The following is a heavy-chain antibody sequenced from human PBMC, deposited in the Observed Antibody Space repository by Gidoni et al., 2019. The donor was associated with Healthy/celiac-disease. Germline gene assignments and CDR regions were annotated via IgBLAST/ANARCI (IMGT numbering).Heavy chain of an antibody. CDR3: AKDEGDIVVVPAAMPADY. J-gene: IGHJ4*02. CDR2: ISYDGSNK. Sequence: QVQLVESGGGVVQPGRSLRLYCAASGFTFSSYGMHWVRQAPGKGLEWVAVISYDGSNKYYADSVKGRFTISRDNSKNTLYLQMNSLRAEDTAVYYCAKDEGDIVVVPAAMPADYWGQGTLVTVSS. D-gene: IGHD2-2*01. CDR1: GFTFSSYG. V-gene: IGHV3-30*18.